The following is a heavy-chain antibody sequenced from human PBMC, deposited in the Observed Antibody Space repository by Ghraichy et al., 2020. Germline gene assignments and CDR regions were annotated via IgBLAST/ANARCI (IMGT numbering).Heavy chain of an antibody. CDR2: IYTDGKT. CDR1: GFNVRTKY. CDR3: ATVGLGRYFQGLDS. V-gene: IGHV3-53*04. J-gene: IGHJ4*02. D-gene: IGHD3-9*01. Sequence: GGSLRLSCAVSGFNVRTKYMTWVRQAPGKGLEWVSVIYTDGKTYYADSVKGRFTISRHNSEDTLYLLMDNLRREDTAIYYCATVGLGRYFQGLDSWGREPWSPSPQ.